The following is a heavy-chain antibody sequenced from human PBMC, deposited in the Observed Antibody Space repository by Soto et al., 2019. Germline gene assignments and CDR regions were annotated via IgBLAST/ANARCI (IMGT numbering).Heavy chain of an antibody. V-gene: IGHV3-23*01. Sequence: GGSLRLSCAASGFTFSSYAMSWVRQAPGKGLEWVSAISGSGGSTYYAGSVKGRFTISRDNSKNTLYLQMNSLRAEDTAVYYCAKRGSGSYYFDYWGQGTLVTVSS. CDR1: GFTFSSYA. CDR2: ISGSGGST. D-gene: IGHD1-26*01. CDR3: AKRGSGSYYFDY. J-gene: IGHJ4*02.